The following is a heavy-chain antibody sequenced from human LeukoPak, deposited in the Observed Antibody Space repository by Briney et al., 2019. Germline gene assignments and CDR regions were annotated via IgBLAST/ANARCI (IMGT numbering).Heavy chain of an antibody. CDR2: INPNSGGT. CDR1: GYTFTGYY. V-gene: IGHV1-2*06. CDR3: ARQYSSSWFGDY. D-gene: IGHD6-13*01. J-gene: IGHJ4*02. Sequence: ASVKVSCKASGYTFTGYYMHWVRQAPGQGLEWMGRINPNSGGTNYAQKFQGRVTMTRDTSISTAYTELSRLRSDDTAVYYCARQYSSSWFGDYWGQGTLVTVSS.